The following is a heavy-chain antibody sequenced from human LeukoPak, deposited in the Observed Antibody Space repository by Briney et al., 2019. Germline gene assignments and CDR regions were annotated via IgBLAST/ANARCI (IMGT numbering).Heavy chain of an antibody. D-gene: IGHD5-24*01. V-gene: IGHV1-3*03. Sequence: GASVKVSCKASGYTFTSYAMHWVRQAPGQRLEWMGWINAGNGNTKYSQEFQGRVTITADESTSTAYMELSSLRSEDTAVYYCARCGFLEMATIDPNFDYWGQGTLVTVSS. CDR3: ARCGFLEMATIDPNFDY. CDR2: INAGNGNT. CDR1: GYTFTSYA. J-gene: IGHJ4*02.